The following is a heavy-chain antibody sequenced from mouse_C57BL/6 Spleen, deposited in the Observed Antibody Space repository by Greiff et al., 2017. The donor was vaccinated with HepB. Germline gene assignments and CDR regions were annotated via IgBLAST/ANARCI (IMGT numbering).Heavy chain of an antibody. Sequence: EVQRVESGGGLVKPGGSLKLSCAASGFTFSSYAMSWVRQTPEKRLEWVATISDGGSYTYYPDNVKGRFTISRDNAKNNLYLQMSHLKSEDTAMYYCARDGGHRGYAMDYWGQGTSVTVSS. CDR2: ISDGGSYT. CDR3: ARDGGHRGYAMDY. V-gene: IGHV5-4*01. J-gene: IGHJ4*01. CDR1: GFTFSSYA. D-gene: IGHD3-1*01.